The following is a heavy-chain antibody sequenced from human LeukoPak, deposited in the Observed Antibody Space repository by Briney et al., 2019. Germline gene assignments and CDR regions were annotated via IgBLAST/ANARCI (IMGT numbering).Heavy chain of an antibody. CDR2: ISGSGGST. CDR1: GFTFSSYA. CDR3: AKVATYYYGSGSFFDY. D-gene: IGHD3-10*01. J-gene: IGHJ4*02. Sequence: PGGSLRLSCAASGFTFSSYAMSWVRQAPGKGLEWVSAISGSGGSTYYADSVKGRFTISRDNSKNTLYLQMNSLRAEDTAVYYCAKVATYYYGSGSFFDYWGQGTLVTVSS. V-gene: IGHV3-23*01.